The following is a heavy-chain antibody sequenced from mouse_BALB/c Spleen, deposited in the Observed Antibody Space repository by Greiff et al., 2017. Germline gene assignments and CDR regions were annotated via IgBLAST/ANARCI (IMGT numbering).Heavy chain of an antibody. CDR1: GFTFSNYW. Sequence: EVKLVESGGGLVQPGGSMKLSCVASGFTFSNYWMNWVRQSPEKGLEWVAEIRLKSNNYATHYAESVKGRFTISRDDSNSSVYLQMNNLRAEDTGIYYCTRRVYYDYEWFAYWGQGTLVTVSA. CDR3: TRRVYYDYEWFAY. V-gene: IGHV6-6*02. D-gene: IGHD2-4*01. CDR2: IRLKSNNYAT. J-gene: IGHJ3*01.